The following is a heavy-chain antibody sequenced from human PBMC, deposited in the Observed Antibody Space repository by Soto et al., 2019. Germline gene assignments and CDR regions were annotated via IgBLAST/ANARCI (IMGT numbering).Heavy chain of an antibody. CDR2: IYYSGST. V-gene: IGHV4-30-4*01. D-gene: IGHD6-13*01. J-gene: IGHJ5*02. Sequence: QVQLQESGPGLVKPSQTLSLTCTVSGGSISSGDYYWSWIRQPPGKGLEWIGYIYYSGSTYYNPSLRSRVTISVDTSKNQFSLKLSSVTAADTAVYYCARAAAGMGPYNWFDPWGQGTLVTVSS. CDR1: GGSISSGDYY. CDR3: ARAAAGMGPYNWFDP.